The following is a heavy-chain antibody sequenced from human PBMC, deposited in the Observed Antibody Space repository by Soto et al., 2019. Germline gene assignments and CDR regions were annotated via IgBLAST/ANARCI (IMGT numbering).Heavy chain of an antibody. Sequence: SETLSLTCTVSGGSISSSRNYYYWGWIRQPPGKGLEWIGSIHYSGSTYYSPSLKSRITISVDTSKNQFSLKLSSVTAADTAVYYCAKFEGEGGSLAFDIWGQGTMVT. CDR3: AKFEGEGGSLAFDI. J-gene: IGHJ3*02. CDR2: IHYSGST. V-gene: IGHV4-39*01. D-gene: IGHD3-16*01. CDR1: GGSISSSRNYYY.